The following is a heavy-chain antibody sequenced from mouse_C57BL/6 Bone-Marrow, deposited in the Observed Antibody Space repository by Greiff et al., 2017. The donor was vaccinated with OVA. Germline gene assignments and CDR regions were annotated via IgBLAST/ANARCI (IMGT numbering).Heavy chain of an antibody. CDR3: ARAGGPYGPFYFDY. Sequence: VQLHQPGAELVKPGASVKMSCKASGYTFTSYWITWVKQRPGQGLAWIGDIYPGSGSTNYNEKFKSKATLTVDTSSSTAYMQLSSLTSEDSAVYYCARAGGPYGPFYFDYWGQGTTLTVSS. J-gene: IGHJ2*01. CDR1: GYTFTSYW. CDR2: IYPGSGST. V-gene: IGHV1-55*01. D-gene: IGHD1-1*02.